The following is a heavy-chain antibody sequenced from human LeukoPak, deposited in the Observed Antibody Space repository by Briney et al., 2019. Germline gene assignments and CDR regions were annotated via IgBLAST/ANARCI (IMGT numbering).Heavy chain of an antibody. CDR1: GFTFSDYY. CDR3: ATTLGLWFGDPVGYFDY. D-gene: IGHD3-10*01. CDR2: ISSSGSTI. V-gene: IGHV3-11*01. J-gene: IGHJ4*02. Sequence: GGSLRLSCAASGFTFSDYYMSWIRQAPGKGLEWVSYISSSGSTIYYADSVKGRFTISRHNAKNSLYLQMNSLRAKGAAVYYCATTLGLWFGDPVGYFDYWGQGTLVTVSS.